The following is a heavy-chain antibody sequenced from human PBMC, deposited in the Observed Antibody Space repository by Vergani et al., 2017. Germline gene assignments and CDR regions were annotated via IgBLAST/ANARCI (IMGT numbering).Heavy chain of an antibody. CDR2: VYPSGTT. CDR3: ARGETRTDWFDP. V-gene: IGHV4-61*02. J-gene: IGHJ5*02. CDR1: GDSMQSGSFN. Sequence: QVQLHESGPGLVKPSETLSLTCSVSGDSMQSGSFNWTWLPQTAGRRREWLGRVYPSGTTNYNPSLNGRVTIFVDKSKNLLSLRLNSVTAADTAVYYCARGETRTDWFDPWVQGTLVTVSS. D-gene: IGHD3/OR15-3a*01.